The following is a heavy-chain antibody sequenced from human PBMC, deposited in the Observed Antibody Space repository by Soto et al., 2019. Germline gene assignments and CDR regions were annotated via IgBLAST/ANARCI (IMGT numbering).Heavy chain of an antibody. CDR3: AREPGYCISTSCYHYYGMDV. Sequence: EVQLVESGGGLVQPGGSLRLSCAASGFTFSSYWMHWVRQAPGKGLVWVSRINSDGSSTSYADSVKGRFTISRDNAXIKGYXXMNSLRAADTAVYYCAREPGYCISTSCYHYYGMDVWGQGTTVTVSS. D-gene: IGHD2-2*01. J-gene: IGHJ6*02. CDR2: INSDGSST. CDR1: GFTFSSYW. V-gene: IGHV3-74*01.